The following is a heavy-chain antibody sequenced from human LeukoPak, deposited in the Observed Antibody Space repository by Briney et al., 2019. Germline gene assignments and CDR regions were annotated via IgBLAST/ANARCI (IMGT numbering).Heavy chain of an antibody. CDR2: IYSSGST. CDR1: GGSISSGSYY. J-gene: IGHJ3*02. V-gene: IGHV4-61*02. CDR3: ARDLSWHYYDTRDAFDI. D-gene: IGHD3-22*01. Sequence: SETLSLTCTVSGGSISSGSYYWSWIRQPAGKGLEWIGRIYSSGSTNYNPSLKSRVTISADTSKNQFSLKLSSVTAADTAVYYCARDLSWHYYDTRDAFDIWGQGTMVTVSS.